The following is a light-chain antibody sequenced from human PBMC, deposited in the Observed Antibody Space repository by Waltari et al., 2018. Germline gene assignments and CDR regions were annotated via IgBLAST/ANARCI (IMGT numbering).Light chain of an antibody. J-gene: IGKJ1*01. CDR1: QSVLYSSNNKNY. V-gene: IGKV4-1*01. Sequence: DIVMTQSPDSLAVSLGERATINCKYSQSVLYSSNNKNYLAWYQQKPGQPPKLLIYWASTRESGVPDRFRGSGSGTDFTLTISSLQAEDVAVYYCQHYYSPPWTFGQGTKVEIK. CDR3: QHYYSPPWT. CDR2: WAS.